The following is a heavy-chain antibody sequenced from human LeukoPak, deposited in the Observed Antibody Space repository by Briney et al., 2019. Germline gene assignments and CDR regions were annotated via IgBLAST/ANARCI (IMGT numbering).Heavy chain of an antibody. CDR1: GFIFSDYA. CDR3: AREVSVTLDQ. CDR2: ISYDGTNK. J-gene: IGHJ4*02. V-gene: IGHV3-30-3*01. Sequence: GGSLRLSCAASGFIFSDYAMQWVRQAPGKGLEWVAVISYDGTNKYYADSVKGRFTIPRDNSKNTLYLQMSSLRTEETAVYYCAREVSVTLDQWGQGTLLTVSS. D-gene: IGHD4-17*01.